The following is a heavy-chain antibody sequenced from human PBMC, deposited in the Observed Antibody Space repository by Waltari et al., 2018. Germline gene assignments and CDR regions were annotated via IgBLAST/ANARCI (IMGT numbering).Heavy chain of an antibody. CDR2: MIGSGGST. J-gene: IGHJ4*02. V-gene: IGHV3-23*01. CDR3: AKDRTGTFDY. Sequence: EVQLLESGGGLVQPGGSLRLSCAASGFPFSSYAMTWVRQAPGKGLECVSAMIGSGGSTYYADSVKGRFSISRDNSKNTVYLQMNSLRAEDTALYYCAKDRTGTFDYWGQGTLVTVSS. D-gene: IGHD1-1*01. CDR1: GFPFSSYA.